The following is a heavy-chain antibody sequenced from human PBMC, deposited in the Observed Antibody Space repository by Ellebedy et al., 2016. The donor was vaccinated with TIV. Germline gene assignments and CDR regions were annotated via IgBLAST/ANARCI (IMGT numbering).Heavy chain of an antibody. CDR3: ARGYCSSTSCYGGGSYGMDV. J-gene: IGHJ6*02. V-gene: IGHV4-4*02. CDR1: GGSISSSNW. D-gene: IGHD2-2*01. CDR2: IYHSGST. Sequence: GSLRLXXAVSGGSISSSNWWSWVRQPPGKGLEWIGEIYHSGSTNYNPSLKSRVTISVDKSKNQFSLKLSSVTAADTAVYYCARGYCSSTSCYGGGSYGMDVWGQGTTVTVSS.